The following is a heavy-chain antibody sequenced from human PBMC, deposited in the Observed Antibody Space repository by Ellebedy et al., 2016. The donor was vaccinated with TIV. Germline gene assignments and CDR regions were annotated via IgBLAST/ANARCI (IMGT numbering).Heavy chain of an antibody. V-gene: IGHV4-39*01. J-gene: IGHJ6*02. CDR2: IYYSGGT. CDR3: ARLWFGDLFSPEGDV. Sequence: SETLSLTXTVSGGSISSNAYYWGWIRQPPGKGLEWIGSIYYSGGTYYNPSLKSRVTISVDSSKNQFSLKLSSVTAADTALYYCARLWFGDLFSPEGDVWGQGTTVTVSS. D-gene: IGHD3-10*01. CDR1: GGSISSNAYY.